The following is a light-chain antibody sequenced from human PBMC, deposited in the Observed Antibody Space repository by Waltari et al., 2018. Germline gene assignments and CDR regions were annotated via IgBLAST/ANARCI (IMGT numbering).Light chain of an antibody. CDR1: GSDIGSYNR. V-gene: IGLV2-18*02. CDR2: EVN. CDR3: SSYTTSTTQV. J-gene: IGLJ1*01. Sequence: QSALTQPPSVSGSPGQSVTISCSGTGSDIGSYNRVSSYQQSPGTALRLMFYEVNSRPSGVPDRFSGSKSGNTASRTISGHQAEDEADYYCSSYTTSTTQVFGTGTKGTVL.